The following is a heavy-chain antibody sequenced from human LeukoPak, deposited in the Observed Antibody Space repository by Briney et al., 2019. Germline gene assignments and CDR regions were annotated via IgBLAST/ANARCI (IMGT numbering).Heavy chain of an antibody. CDR1: AFTFSGSA. CDR3: ARGLGWLHS. J-gene: IGHJ5*02. V-gene: IGHV3-21*01. Sequence: GGSLRLSCAASAFTFSGSAIHWVRQAPGKGLEWVSSISSSSSYIYYADSVKGRFTISRDNAKNSLFLQMNSLRAEDTAVYYCARGLGWLHSWGQGTLVTVSS. CDR2: ISSSSSYI. D-gene: IGHD3/OR15-3a*01.